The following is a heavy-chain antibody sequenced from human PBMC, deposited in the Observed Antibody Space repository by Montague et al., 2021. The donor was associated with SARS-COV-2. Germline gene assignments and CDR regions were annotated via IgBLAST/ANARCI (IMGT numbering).Heavy chain of an antibody. CDR1: GGSISSYY. V-gene: IGHV4-59*08. Sequence: SETLSLTCTVSGGSISSYYWSWIRQPPGKGLEWIGYVYYSGSTNYNPCLKSRVTISVDTSKNQFSLKLSSVTAADTAVYYCARHGLVRYFDWLSQNYGMDVWGQGTTVTVSS. J-gene: IGHJ6*02. CDR2: VYYSGST. D-gene: IGHD3-9*01. CDR3: ARHGLVRYFDWLSQNYGMDV.